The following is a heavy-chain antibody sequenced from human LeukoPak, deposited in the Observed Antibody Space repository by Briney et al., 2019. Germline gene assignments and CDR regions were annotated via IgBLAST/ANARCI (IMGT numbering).Heavy chain of an antibody. V-gene: IGHV3-13*01. J-gene: IGHJ3*01. Sequence: GGSLRLSCAASGFPFSSYDMHWIRQVIGKGLEWVSTVGTAGDTHYPGSVTGRFTISRENAKNSLNLQMNSLRAGDTAVYYCVGRGGPAYFVSDVWGQGTMVSVSS. CDR1: GFPFSSYD. D-gene: IGHD3-16*01. CDR2: VGTAGDT. CDR3: VGRGGPAYFVSDV.